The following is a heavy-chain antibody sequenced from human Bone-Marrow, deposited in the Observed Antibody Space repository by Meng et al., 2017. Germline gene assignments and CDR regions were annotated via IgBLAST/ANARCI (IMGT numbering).Heavy chain of an antibody. J-gene: IGHJ3*02. CDR1: GFTFSNSE. D-gene: IGHD2-15*01. V-gene: IGHV3-48*03. CDR2: ISSGGKTK. CDR3: ARDLGYCSGGNCYRNYAFDI. Sequence: GGSLRLSCADSGFTFSNSEMNWVRQAPGKGLEWIAKISSGGKTKYLADSVKGRFTISRDNGKNSLYLQMESLTAEDTAVYYCARDLGYCSGGNCYRNYAFDIWGQGTMVTVSS.